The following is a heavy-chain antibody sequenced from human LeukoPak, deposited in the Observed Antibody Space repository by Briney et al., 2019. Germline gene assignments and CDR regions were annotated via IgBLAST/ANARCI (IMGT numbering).Heavy chain of an antibody. V-gene: IGHV6-1*01. CDR1: GDSVSSNSAA. CDR2: TYYSSKWYN. D-gene: IGHD5/OR15-5a*01. Sequence: SQTLSLTCAISGDSVSSNSAAWNWIRQSPSRGLEWLGGTYYSSKWYNDYAVSVKGRISINADTSKNHFSLQLDSVTPEDTAVYYCARGSSRALDHWGQGTLVTVSS. J-gene: IGHJ4*02. CDR3: ARGSSRALDH.